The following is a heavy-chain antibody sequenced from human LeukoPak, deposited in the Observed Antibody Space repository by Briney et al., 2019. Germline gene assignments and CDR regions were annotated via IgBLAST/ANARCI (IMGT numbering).Heavy chain of an antibody. Sequence: GESLRLSCAASGFTFSSYSMNWVRQAPGKGLEWVSSISSSSSYIYYADSVKGRFTISRDNAKNSLYLQMNSLRAEDAAVYYCARTRTNSGYDLGIYYFDYWGQGTLVTVSS. J-gene: IGHJ4*02. CDR1: GFTFSSYS. CDR3: ARTRTNSGYDLGIYYFDY. V-gene: IGHV3-21*01. CDR2: ISSSSSYI. D-gene: IGHD5-12*01.